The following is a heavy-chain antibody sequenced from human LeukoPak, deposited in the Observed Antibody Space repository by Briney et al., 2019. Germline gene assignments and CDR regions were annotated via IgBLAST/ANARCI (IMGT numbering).Heavy chain of an antibody. CDR1: GGTFSSYA. CDR2: IIPILGTA. Sequence: SVKVSCKASGGTFSSYAISWVRQAPGQGLEWMGGIIPILGTANYAQKFQGRVTITTDESTSTAYMELSSLRSEDTAVYYCAREGSSGYYYGYWGQGTLVTVSS. V-gene: IGHV1-69*05. CDR3: AREGSSGYYYGY. D-gene: IGHD3-22*01. J-gene: IGHJ4*02.